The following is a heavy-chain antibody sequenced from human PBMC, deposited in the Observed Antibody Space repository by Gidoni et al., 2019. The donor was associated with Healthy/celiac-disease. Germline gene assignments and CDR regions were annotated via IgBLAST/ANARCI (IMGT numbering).Heavy chain of an antibody. D-gene: IGHD6-19*01. Sequence: QVQLQESGPGLVKPSETLSLTCTVSGGSISSYYWSWIRQPPGKGLEWIGYIYYSGSTNYNPSLKSRVTISVDTSKNQFSLKLSSVTAADTAVYYCARGSLEGPSSGFSLDYWGQGTLVTVSS. V-gene: IGHV4-59*01. J-gene: IGHJ4*02. CDR3: ARGSLEGPSSGFSLDY. CDR1: GGSISSYY. CDR2: IYYSGST.